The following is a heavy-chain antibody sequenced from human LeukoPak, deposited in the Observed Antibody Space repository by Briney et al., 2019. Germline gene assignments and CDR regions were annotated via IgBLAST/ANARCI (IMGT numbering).Heavy chain of an antibody. Sequence: GGSLRLSCAASGFTFSSNAMTWVRQAPGKGLEWVSVITANGDSTYYADSVKGRFTISGDNSKNTLSLLMNSLRAEDTAVYYCAKDAVAPGSGGDYFDYWGQGTLVTVSS. J-gene: IGHJ4*02. V-gene: IGHV3-23*01. CDR3: AKDAVAPGSGGDYFDY. D-gene: IGHD3-10*01. CDR1: GFTFSSNA. CDR2: ITANGDST.